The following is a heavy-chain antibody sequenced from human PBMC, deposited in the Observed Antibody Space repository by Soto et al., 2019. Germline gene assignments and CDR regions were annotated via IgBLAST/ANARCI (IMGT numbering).Heavy chain of an antibody. V-gene: IGHV4-39*01. Sequence: SETLSLTCTVSGGSISSSSYYWGWIRQPPGKGLEWIGSIYYSGSTYYNPSLKSRVTISVDTSKNQFSLKLSSVTAADTAVYYCARRNGIAAAGFYYYYGMDVWGQGTTVTVSS. D-gene: IGHD6-13*01. CDR2: IYYSGST. CDR3: ARRNGIAAAGFYYYYGMDV. CDR1: GGSISSSSYY. J-gene: IGHJ6*02.